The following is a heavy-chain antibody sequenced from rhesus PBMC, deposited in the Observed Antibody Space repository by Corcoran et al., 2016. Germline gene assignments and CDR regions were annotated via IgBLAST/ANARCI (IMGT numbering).Heavy chain of an antibody. V-gene: IGHV4-80*01. CDR1: GSSISSNW. Sequence: QVQLQESGPGLVKPSETLSLTCTVSGSSISSNWWTWIRQPPGKGLEWIGEIDGNSGRTNYNPSLKSRVTMSKDASKNHFSLKLSSVTAADTAVYYWAREKDDYWGQGVLVTVSS. CDR2: IDGNSGRT. CDR3: AREKDDY. J-gene: IGHJ4*01.